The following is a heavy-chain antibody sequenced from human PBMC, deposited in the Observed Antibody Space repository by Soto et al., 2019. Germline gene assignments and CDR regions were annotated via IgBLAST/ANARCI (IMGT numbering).Heavy chain of an antibody. CDR1: GFTFSSYG. D-gene: IGHD1-7*01. V-gene: IGHV3-33*06. CDR3: AKPHRTFASRYLDY. J-gene: IGHJ4*02. Sequence: GGSLRLSCAASGFTFSSYGMHWVRQAPGKGLEWVAVIWYDGSNKYYADSVKGRFTISRDNSKNTLYLQMNSLRAEDTAVYYCAKPHRTFASRYLDYWGQGTLVTVSS. CDR2: IWYDGSNK.